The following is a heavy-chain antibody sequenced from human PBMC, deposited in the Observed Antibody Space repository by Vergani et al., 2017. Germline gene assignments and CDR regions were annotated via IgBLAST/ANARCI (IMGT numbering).Heavy chain of an antibody. CDR3: AGDLSVMQWLGKGDAFDI. CDR1: GFTFSSYG. Sequence: QVQLVESGGGVVQPGRSLRLSCAASGFTFSSYGMHWVRQAPGKGLEWVAVIGYDGSNKYYADSGKGRFTISRDNSKNTLYLQMNSLRAEDTAGYYCAGDLSVMQWLGKGDAFDIWGQGTMVTVSS. J-gene: IGHJ3*02. CDR2: IGYDGSNK. D-gene: IGHD6-19*01. V-gene: IGHV3-33*01.